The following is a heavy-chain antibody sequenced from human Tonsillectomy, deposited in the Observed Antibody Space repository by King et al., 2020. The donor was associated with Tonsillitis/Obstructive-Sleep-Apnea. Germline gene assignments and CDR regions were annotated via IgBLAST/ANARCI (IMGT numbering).Heavy chain of an antibody. D-gene: IGHD1-26*01. CDR1: GYNFTNYW. J-gene: IGHJ4*02. CDR3: ARHLTLPQYNESYYEGCDY. Sequence: VQLVESGAEVKKPGESLKISCTGSGYNFTNYWIGWVRQMPGKGLEWMGIIYPGDSDTRNSPSFQGQVTISADKSISTAYLQWSSLKASDTAIYYCARHLTLPQYNESYYEGCDYWGQGTLVTVSS. CDR2: IYPGDSDT. V-gene: IGHV5-51*01.